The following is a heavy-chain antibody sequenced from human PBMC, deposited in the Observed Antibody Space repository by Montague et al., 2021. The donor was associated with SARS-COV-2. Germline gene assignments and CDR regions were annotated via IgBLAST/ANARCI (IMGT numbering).Heavy chain of an antibody. CDR2: TYYSGST. V-gene: IGHV4-31*03. CDR1: GRCTISGGYG. CDR3: ARSPEPMIILIITSLNWYFDL. Sequence: TLSLTCPVSGRCTISGGYGAGWKRQHLSNSLEKIGYTYYSGSTYYNPSLKSRVTISVDTSKNQFSLKMSSVTAADTAVYYCARSPEPMIILIITSLNWYFDLWGRGTLVTVSS. D-gene: IGHD3-22*01. J-gene: IGHJ2*01.